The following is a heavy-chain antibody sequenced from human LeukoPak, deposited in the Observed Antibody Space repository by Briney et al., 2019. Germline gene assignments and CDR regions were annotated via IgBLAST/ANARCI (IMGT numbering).Heavy chain of an antibody. CDR1: GFTFSNAW. V-gene: IGHV3-15*01. CDR2: IKSKTDGGTT. D-gene: IGHD3-9*01. J-gene: IGHJ4*02. Sequence: NPGGSLRLSCAASGFTFSNAWISWVRQAPGKGLECVGRIKSKTDGGTTDYAARVKGRFTISRDDSKNTLYLQMNSLKTEDTAVYYCTTENYDILTGYFPFDYWGQGTLVTVSS. CDR3: TTENYDILTGYFPFDY.